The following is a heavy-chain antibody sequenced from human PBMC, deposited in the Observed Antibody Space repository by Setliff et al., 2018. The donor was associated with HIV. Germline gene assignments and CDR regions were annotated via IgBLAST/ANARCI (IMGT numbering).Heavy chain of an antibody. Sequence: SETLSLTCTVSGGSISSSSYYWGLIRQPPGKGLEWIGSVYYSGTTYYNPSLKSRVTISVDTSKNQLSLKLGSVTAADTAVYYCAREIYGGNSRPFDYWGQGTLVTVSS. CDR1: GGSISSSSYY. CDR3: AREIYGGNSRPFDY. J-gene: IGHJ4*02. CDR2: VYYSGTT. V-gene: IGHV4-39*07. D-gene: IGHD4-17*01.